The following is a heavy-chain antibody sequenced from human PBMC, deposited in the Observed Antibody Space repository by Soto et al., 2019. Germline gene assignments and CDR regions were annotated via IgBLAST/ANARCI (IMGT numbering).Heavy chain of an antibody. Sequence: GGSLRLSCVASGFTFSTYDMHWVRQATGKGLEWVSAIGIRGDTYYPGSVKGRFTISREDAKNSLYLQMNTLTAEDTAVYYCAREVTLGQPAAAGPNPFDYWGQGTLVTVSS. CDR1: GFTFSTYD. J-gene: IGHJ4*02. CDR3: AREVTLGQPAAAGPNPFDY. V-gene: IGHV3-13*01. D-gene: IGHD6-13*01. CDR2: IGIRGDT.